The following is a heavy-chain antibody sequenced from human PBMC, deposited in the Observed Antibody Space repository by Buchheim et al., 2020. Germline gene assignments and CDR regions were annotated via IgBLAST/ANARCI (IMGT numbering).Heavy chain of an antibody. D-gene: IGHD2-2*01. CDR1: GFTFSGYA. Sequence: QVQLVESGGGVVQPGRSLRLSCAASGFTFSGYAMHWVRQAPGKGLEWVAVISYDGSNKYYADSVKGRFTISRDNSKNTLSLQMNSLRAEDTAVYYCAKSIVVPAAYNGVFDHWGQGAL. J-gene: IGHJ4*02. CDR2: ISYDGSNK. V-gene: IGHV3-30-3*02. CDR3: AKSIVVPAAYNGVFDH.